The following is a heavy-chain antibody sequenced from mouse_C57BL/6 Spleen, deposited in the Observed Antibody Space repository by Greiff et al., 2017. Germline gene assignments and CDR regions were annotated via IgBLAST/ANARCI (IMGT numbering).Heavy chain of an antibody. V-gene: IGHV1-61*01. J-gene: IGHJ2*01. CDR2: IYPSDSET. CDR3: ARWIENY. Sequence: QVQLQQPGAELVRPGSSVKLSCKASGYTFTSFWMDWVKQRPGQGLEWIGNIYPSDSETHYNQKFKDKDTLTVDKSSSTAYMQRSSLTSEDSAVYYCARWIENYWGQGTTLTVSS. CDR1: GYTFTSFW.